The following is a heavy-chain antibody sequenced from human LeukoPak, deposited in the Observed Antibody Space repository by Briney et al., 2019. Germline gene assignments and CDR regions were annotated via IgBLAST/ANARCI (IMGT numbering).Heavy chain of an antibody. V-gene: IGHV3-23*01. Sequence: GGSLRLSCVVSGFTFSSYVMSWVRQAPGKGLEWVSIISGSGDTTHYADSVKGRFTISRDNSKNTLYLQMNSLRAEDTAVYYCAKGGCSSTSCFPFDYWGQGTLVTVSS. CDR2: ISGSGDTT. CDR3: AKGGCSSTSCFPFDY. J-gene: IGHJ4*02. CDR1: GFTFSSYV. D-gene: IGHD2-2*01.